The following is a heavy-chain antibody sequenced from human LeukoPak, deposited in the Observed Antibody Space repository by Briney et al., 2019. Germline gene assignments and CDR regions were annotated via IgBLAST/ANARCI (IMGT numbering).Heavy chain of an antibody. D-gene: IGHD3-22*01. CDR1: GFTFSSYG. J-gene: IGHJ4*02. V-gene: IGHV3-30*18. CDR3: AKFHISGNSLDY. CDR2: ISFDGSNK. Sequence: GRSLRLSCAASGFTFSSYGMHWVRQAPGKGLEWVAVISFDGSNKYYADSVRGRFTIPRDNSKDTLSLQMSTLRAEDTAVYYCAKFHISGNSLDYWGQGALVTVSS.